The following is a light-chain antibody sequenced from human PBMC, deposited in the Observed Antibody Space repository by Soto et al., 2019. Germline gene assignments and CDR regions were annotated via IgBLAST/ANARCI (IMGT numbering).Light chain of an antibody. CDR3: QQYTSYSPWT. CDR2: GAS. J-gene: IGKJ1*01. CDR1: QNLGTLY. Sequence: TQSPLLLALSPVEISTVSCIAVQNLGTLYLAWFQQKPGQAPRLIIDGASTRATGMAARFSGSGSGRQFTLTISSLQPDDFATYYCQQYTSYSPWTFGQGTKVDTK. V-gene: IGKV3-15*01.